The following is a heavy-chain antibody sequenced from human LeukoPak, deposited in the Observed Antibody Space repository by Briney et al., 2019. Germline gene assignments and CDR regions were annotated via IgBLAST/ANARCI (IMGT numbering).Heavy chain of an antibody. V-gene: IGHV4-4*02. D-gene: IGHD3-22*01. CDR3: AGLVGRYSSGLYHYYFDY. CDR1: GDSINSLDL. J-gene: IGHJ4*02. Sequence: SETLSLTCTVSGDSINSLDLWSWVRQPPGKGLEWIGEMYLSGTTHSNPSVKSRVTISIDKSKNQFFLNLSSVTAADTAVYYCAGLVGRYSSGLYHYYFDYWGQGTLVTVSS. CDR2: MYLSGTT.